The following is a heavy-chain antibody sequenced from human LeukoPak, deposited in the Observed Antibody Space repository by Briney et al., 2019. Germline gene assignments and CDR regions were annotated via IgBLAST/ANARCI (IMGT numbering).Heavy chain of an antibody. CDR2: RSIYNGNT. CDR3: ARGGPFPSSPSSREYYLDY. D-gene: IGHD6-6*01. CDR1: GYDFINYG. Sequence: GDSVKVSCKASGYDFINYGISWVRQAPGQGLEWMGWRSIYNGNTDYKLQGRVTMTTDTSTSTAYMELRSLRSDDTAVYYCARGGPFPSSPSSREYYLDYWGQGTLVTVSS. V-gene: IGHV1-18*01. J-gene: IGHJ4*02.